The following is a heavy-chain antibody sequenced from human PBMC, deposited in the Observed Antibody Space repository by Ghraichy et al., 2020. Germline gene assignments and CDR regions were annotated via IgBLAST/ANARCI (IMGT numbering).Heavy chain of an antibody. V-gene: IGHV4-34*01. J-gene: IGHJ4*02. D-gene: IGHD3-10*01. CDR2: INHSGST. CDR3: ARAAYYYGSGSYPS. Sequence: SETLSLTCAVYGGSFSGYYWSWIRQPPGKGLEWIGEINHSGSTNYNPSLKSRVTISVATSKNQFSLHLSSVTAADTAVYYCARAAYYYGSGSYPSWGQGTLVTVSS. CDR1: GGSFSGYY.